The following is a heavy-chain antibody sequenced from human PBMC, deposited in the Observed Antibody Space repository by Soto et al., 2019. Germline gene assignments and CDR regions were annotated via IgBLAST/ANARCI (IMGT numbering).Heavy chain of an antibody. V-gene: IGHV3-30*18. D-gene: IGHD3-3*01. CDR1: GFTFSSYG. CDR2: ISYDGSNK. J-gene: IGHJ6*02. CDR3: AKEVWSGPMDV. Sequence: QVQLVESGGGVVQPGRSLRLSCAASGFTFSSYGMHWVRQAPGKGLEWVAVISYDGSNKNYADSVKGRFTISRDNSKNTQYLQMNSLRAEDTAVYSCAKEVWSGPMDVWGQGTTVTVS.